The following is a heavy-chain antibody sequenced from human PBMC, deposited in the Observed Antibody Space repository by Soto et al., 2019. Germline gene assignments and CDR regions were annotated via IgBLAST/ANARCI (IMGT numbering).Heavy chain of an antibody. V-gene: IGHV3-9*01. CDR3: AKDEYYDFWSGYYGPFDY. CDR2: ISWNSGSI. CDR1: GFTFDDYA. Sequence: GGSLRLSCAASGFTFDDYAMHWVRQAPGKGLEWVSGISWNSGSIGYADSVKGRFTISRDNAKNSLYLQMNSLRAEDTALYYCAKDEYYDFWSGYYGPFDYWGQGTLVTVSS. J-gene: IGHJ4*02. D-gene: IGHD3-3*01.